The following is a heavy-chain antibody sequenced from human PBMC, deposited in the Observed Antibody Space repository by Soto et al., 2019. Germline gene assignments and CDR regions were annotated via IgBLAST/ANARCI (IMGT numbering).Heavy chain of an antibody. V-gene: IGHV3-53*01. J-gene: IGHJ3*01. CDR2: LYDVDGS. CDR3: ATWHEREHAYDV. D-gene: IGHD1-1*01. CDR1: GLTISGKKY. Sequence: DVQLVESGGGLIQPGESLRLSCAAFGLTISGKKYVAWVRQAPGKGLEWVSGLYDVDGSFYADSVRGRFTTSSDSSMTALYVQMLDMRPDDTAVYYCATWHEREHAYDVWGQGTTVTVSS.